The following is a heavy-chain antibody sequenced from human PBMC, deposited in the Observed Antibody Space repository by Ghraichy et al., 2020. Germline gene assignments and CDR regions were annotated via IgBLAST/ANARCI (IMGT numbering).Heavy chain of an antibody. V-gene: IGHV3-23*01. CDR3: AKDRWPTTLTTSDY. D-gene: IGHD4-17*01. Sequence: GGSLRLSCAASGFTFSTYAMSWVRQAPGKGLEWVSGISGRGDTTSYADSVKGRFTISRDISKNTLYLQMNSLRAEDTAVYYCAKDRWPTTLTTSDYWGQGTLVTVSS. CDR2: ISGRGDTT. J-gene: IGHJ4*02. CDR1: GFTFSTYA.